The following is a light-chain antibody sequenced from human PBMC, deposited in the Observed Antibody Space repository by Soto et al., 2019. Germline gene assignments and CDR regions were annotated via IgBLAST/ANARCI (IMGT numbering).Light chain of an antibody. CDR2: GAS. V-gene: IGKV3-20*01. Sequence: ERGLTQSPGTLSVSPGERGALSCRGSQSVSSSYLAWYQQKPGQAPRLLIYGASSRATGIPDRFSGSGSGTDFTLTISRLQPEDFAVYYCQQYGSSPCTFGQGTKVDIK. CDR3: QQYGSSPCT. CDR1: QSVSSSY. J-gene: IGKJ1*01.